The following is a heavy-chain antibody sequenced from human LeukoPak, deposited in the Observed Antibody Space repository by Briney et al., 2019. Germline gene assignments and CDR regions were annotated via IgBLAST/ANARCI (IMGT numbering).Heavy chain of an antibody. J-gene: IGHJ5*02. Sequence: PSETLSLTCTVSGGSISSGGYYWSWIRQPPGKGLEWIGYIYHSGSTYYNPSLKSRVTISVDRSKNQFSLKLSSVTAADTAVYYCARDGWQQSPGGSDPWGQGPLVTVSS. V-gene: IGHV4-30-2*01. D-gene: IGHD5-24*01. CDR1: GGSISSGGYY. CDR3: ARDGWQQSPGGSDP. CDR2: IYHSGST.